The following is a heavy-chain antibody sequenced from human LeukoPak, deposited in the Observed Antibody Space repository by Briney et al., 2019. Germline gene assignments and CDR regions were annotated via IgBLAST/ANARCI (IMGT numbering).Heavy chain of an antibody. D-gene: IGHD1-14*01. J-gene: IGHJ4*02. CDR1: GGSISSYY. CDR2: IYHSGST. V-gene: IGHV4-59*12. Sequence: SETLSLTCTVSGGSISSYYWSWIRQPPGKGLEWIGYIYHSGSTYYNPSLKSRVTISVDRSKNQFSLKLSSVTAADTAVYYCASQGTGHDYWGQGTLVTVSS. CDR3: ASQGTGHDY.